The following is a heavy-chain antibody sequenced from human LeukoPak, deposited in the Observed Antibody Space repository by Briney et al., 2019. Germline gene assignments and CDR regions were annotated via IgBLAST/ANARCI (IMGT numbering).Heavy chain of an antibody. D-gene: IGHD2-2*01. CDR1: GFAFGSCG. CDR2: ICGSDGSR. CDR3: AKGGSPSCYSSSGY. J-gene: IGHJ4*02. Sequence: GGSLRLSCATSGFAFGSCGMHWVRQAPGKGLEWVSAICGSDGSRYYADSVKGRFTISRDNSKNTLYLQMNSLRGEDTAVYYCAKGGSPSCYSSSGYWGQGTLVTVSS. V-gene: IGHV3-23*01.